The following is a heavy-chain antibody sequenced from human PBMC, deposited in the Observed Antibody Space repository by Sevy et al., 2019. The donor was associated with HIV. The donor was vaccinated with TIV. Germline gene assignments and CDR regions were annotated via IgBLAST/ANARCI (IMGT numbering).Heavy chain of an antibody. CDR2: IIPIFATA. Sequence: ASVKVSCKASGGTFSSYAISWARQAPGRGLEWMGGIIPIFATANYAQKFQGRVTITADESTSTAYMELSSLRSEDTAVYYCARGVHSGSYFGHSDAFDIWGQGTMVTVSS. CDR3: ARGVHSGSYFGHSDAFDI. J-gene: IGHJ3*02. V-gene: IGHV1-69*13. D-gene: IGHD1-26*01. CDR1: GGTFSSYA.